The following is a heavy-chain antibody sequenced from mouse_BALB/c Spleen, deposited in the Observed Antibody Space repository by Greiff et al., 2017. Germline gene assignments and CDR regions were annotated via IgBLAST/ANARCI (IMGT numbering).Heavy chain of an antibody. J-gene: IGHJ4*01. CDR3: ARDADSSGYGGAMDY. CDR1: GFTFSDYY. Sequence: EVQVVESGGGLVKPGGSLKLSCAASGFTFSDYYMYWVRQTPEKRLEWVATISDGGSYTYYPDSVKGRFTISRDNAKNNLYLQMSSLKSEDTAMYYCARDADSSGYGGAMDYWGQGTSVTVSS. D-gene: IGHD3-2*01. V-gene: IGHV5-4*02. CDR2: ISDGGSYT.